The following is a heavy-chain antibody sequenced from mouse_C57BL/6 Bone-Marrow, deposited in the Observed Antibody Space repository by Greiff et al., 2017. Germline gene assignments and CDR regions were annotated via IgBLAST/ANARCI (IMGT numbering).Heavy chain of an antibody. CDR3: ARSPYDYDSWFAD. J-gene: IGHJ3*01. CDR2: IYPGDGDT. D-gene: IGHD2-4*01. Sequence: QVQLQQSGPELVKPGASVKISCKASGYAFSSSWMNWVKQRPGKGLEWIGRIYPGDGDTNYNGKFKGKATLTADKSSSTAYMQLSSLTSEDSAVYFCARSPYDYDSWFADWGQGTLVTVSA. CDR1: GYAFSSSW. V-gene: IGHV1-82*01.